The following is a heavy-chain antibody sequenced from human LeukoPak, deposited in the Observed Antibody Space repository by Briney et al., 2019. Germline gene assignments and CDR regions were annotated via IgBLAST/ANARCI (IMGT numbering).Heavy chain of an antibody. Sequence: ASVKVSCKASGGTFSSYAISWVRQAPGQGLEWMGWISAYNGNTNYAQKLQGRVTMTTGTSTSTAYMELRSLRSDDTAVYYCARDSVPLRYFDWLLCPDYWGQGTLVTVSS. D-gene: IGHD3-9*01. CDR1: GGTFSSYA. J-gene: IGHJ4*02. V-gene: IGHV1-18*01. CDR2: ISAYNGNT. CDR3: ARDSVPLRYFDWLLCPDY.